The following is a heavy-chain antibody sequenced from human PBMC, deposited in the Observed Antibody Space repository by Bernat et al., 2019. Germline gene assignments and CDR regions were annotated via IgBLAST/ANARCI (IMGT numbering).Heavy chain of an antibody. D-gene: IGHD3-22*01. V-gene: IGHV3-72*01. Sequence: EVHLVESGGGLVQPGGSLRLSCAASGFMFSDHYMYWVRQAPGKGLEWLGRINKGNSHTTEYAASVKGRFTVSRDDSRNSLFLQLNSLSAEDTAVYYCARSTSGSILDYWGQGTLVTVSS. J-gene: IGHJ4*02. CDR2: INKGNSHTT. CDR3: ARSTSGSILDY. CDR1: GFMFSDHY.